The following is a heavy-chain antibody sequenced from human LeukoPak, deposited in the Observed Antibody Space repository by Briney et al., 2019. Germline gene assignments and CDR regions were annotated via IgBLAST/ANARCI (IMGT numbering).Heavy chain of an antibody. D-gene: IGHD2-2*01. J-gene: IGHJ5*02. CDR1: GGSISSSSYY. CDR2: IYYSGST. CDR3: ASGEAGQLLYNWFDP. V-gene: IGHV4-39*01. Sequence: SETLSLTCTVSGGSISSSSYYWGWIRQPPGKGLEWIGSIYYSGSTYYNPSLKSRVTISVDTSKNQFSLKLSSVTAADMAVYYCASGEAGQLLYNWFDPWGQGTLVTVSS.